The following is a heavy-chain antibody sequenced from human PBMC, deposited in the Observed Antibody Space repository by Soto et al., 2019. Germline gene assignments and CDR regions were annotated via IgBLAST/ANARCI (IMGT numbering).Heavy chain of an antibody. CDR2: TYYRSKWYN. V-gene: IGHV6-1*01. D-gene: IGHD3-10*01. J-gene: IGHJ6*02. CDR1: GDSVSSNSAA. CDR3: ARDPYAYGSGTYCYGMDV. Sequence: SQTLSLTCAISGDSVSSNSAAWNWIRQSPSRGLEWLGRTYYRSKWYNDYAVSVKSRITINPDTSKNQFSLQLNSVTPEDTAVYYCARDPYAYGSGTYCYGMDVWGQGTTVTVSS.